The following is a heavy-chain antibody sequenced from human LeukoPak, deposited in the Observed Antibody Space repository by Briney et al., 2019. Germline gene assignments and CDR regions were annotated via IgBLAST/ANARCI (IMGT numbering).Heavy chain of an antibody. CDR1: GFTFNTYS. J-gene: IGHJ4*02. Sequence: GGSLRLSCEASGFTFNTYSMNWARQAPGKGLEWVSSIDSSGGYMFYADSVKGRFIISRDNAKDSLYLQMNSLRVEDTAVYYCARSSPGNYGDYQFDYWGQGTLVTVSS. CDR2: IDSSGGYM. D-gene: IGHD4-17*01. V-gene: IGHV3-21*06. CDR3: ARSSPGNYGDYQFDY.